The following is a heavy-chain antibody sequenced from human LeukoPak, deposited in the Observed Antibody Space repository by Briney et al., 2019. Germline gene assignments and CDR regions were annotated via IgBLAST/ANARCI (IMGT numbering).Heavy chain of an antibody. CDR3: ARGGPTGGYGFDY. CDR1: GYTFTGYY. D-gene: IGHD5-12*01. CDR2: INPNSGGT. Sequence: ASVKVSCKASGYTFTGYYMHWVRQAPGQGLEWMGWINPNSGGTNYAQKFQGWVTMTRDTSISTAYMELSRLRSDDTAVYYCARGGPTGGYGFDYWGQGTLVTVSS. J-gene: IGHJ4*02. V-gene: IGHV1-2*04.